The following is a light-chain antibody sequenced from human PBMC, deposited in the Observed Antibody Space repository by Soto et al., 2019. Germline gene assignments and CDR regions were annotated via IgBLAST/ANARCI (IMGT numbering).Light chain of an antibody. Sequence: DIQMTQSPSTLSASVGDRVTITCRASQSISSWLAWYQQKPGKAPNLLIYDASSLESGVPSRFSGSGSGTEFTLTIRSLKAEDVAVYYCQQYYSTISFGQGTRLEIK. CDR3: QQYYSTIS. CDR1: QSISSW. CDR2: DAS. V-gene: IGKV1-5*01. J-gene: IGKJ5*01.